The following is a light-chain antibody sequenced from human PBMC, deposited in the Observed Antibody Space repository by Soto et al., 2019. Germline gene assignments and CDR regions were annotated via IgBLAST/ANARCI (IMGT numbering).Light chain of an antibody. V-gene: IGKV1-6*01. CDR1: QGIRNE. CDR2: SPS. CDR3: LQDYNYPRT. J-gene: IGKJ1*01. Sequence: ALQMTQCPSSLSASVQDRGTSTCRLGQGIRNELVWYQQKPGKAPRLVIYSPSEFQPWGLSKLSGSGSGTDFTLISSSLQPEDFATYYSLQDYNYPRTFGQGTKVDIK.